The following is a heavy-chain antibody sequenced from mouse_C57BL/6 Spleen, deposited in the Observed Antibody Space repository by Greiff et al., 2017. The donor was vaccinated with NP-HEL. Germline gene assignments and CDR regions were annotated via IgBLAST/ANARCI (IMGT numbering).Heavy chain of an antibody. CDR2: IYPGSGST. Sequence: VQLQQPGAELVKPGASVKMSCKASGYTFTSYWITWVKQRPGQGLEWIGDIYPGSGSTNYNEKFKSKATLTVDTSSSTAYMQLSSLTSEDSAVYYCARGWDGYWYFDVWGTGTTVTVSS. D-gene: IGHD4-1*01. V-gene: IGHV1-55*01. CDR3: ARGWDGYWYFDV. CDR1: GYTFTSYW. J-gene: IGHJ1*03.